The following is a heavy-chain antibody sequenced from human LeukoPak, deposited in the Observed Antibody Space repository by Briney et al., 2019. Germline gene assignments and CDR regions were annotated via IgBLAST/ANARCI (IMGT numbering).Heavy chain of an antibody. CDR3: AKGWYYDFWSGYRLNWFDP. V-gene: IGHV3-23*01. CDR2: ISGSGGST. D-gene: IGHD3-3*01. Sequence: GGSLRLSCEASGFTFSRYAMSWVRQAPGKGLEWVSAISGSGGSTYYADSVKGRFTISRDNSKNTLYLQMNSLRAEDTAVYYCAKGWYYDFWSGYRLNWFDPWGQGTLVTVSS. CDR1: GFTFSRYA. J-gene: IGHJ5*02.